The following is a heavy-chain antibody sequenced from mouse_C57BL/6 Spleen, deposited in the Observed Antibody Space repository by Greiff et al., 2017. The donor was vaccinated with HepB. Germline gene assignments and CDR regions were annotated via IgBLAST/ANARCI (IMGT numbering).Heavy chain of an antibody. CDR1: GYTFTSYW. V-gene: IGHV1-72*01. Sequence: VKLQQPGAELVKPGASVKLSCKASGYTFTSYWMHWVKQRPGRGLGWIGRIDPNSGGTKYNEKFQSKAKLTVDKPSSTAYMQLSSLTSEDSAVYYCARVITTVVGAMDYWGQGTSVTVSS. D-gene: IGHD1-1*01. CDR3: ARVITTVVGAMDY. J-gene: IGHJ4*01. CDR2: IDPNSGGT.